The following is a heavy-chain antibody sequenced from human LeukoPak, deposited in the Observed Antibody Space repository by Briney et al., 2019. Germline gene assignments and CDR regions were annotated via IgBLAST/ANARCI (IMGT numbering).Heavy chain of an antibody. J-gene: IGHJ3*02. V-gene: IGHV4-34*01. CDR2: INHSGST. D-gene: IGHD3-22*01. CDR3: AREDDYYDSSGYYYVAFDI. Sequence: SETLSLTCAVYGGSFSGYYWSWIRQPPGKGLEWIGEINHSGSTNYNPSLKSRVTISVDTSKNQFSLKLSSVTAADTAVYYCAREDDYYDSSGYYYVAFDIWGQGTMVTVSS. CDR1: GGSFSGYY.